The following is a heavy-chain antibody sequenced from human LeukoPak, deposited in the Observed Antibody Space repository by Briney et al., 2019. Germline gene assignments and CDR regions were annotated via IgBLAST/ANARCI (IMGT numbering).Heavy chain of an antibody. Sequence: ETLSLTCTVSGGSVSSGSYYWSWVRQAPGKGLEWVSGLSGSGSSAYYADSVKGRFTISRDNSKNTLYLQMNSLRPEDTAVYYCAKGLTNLGDDWGQGTLVTVSS. CDR1: GGSVSSGSYY. CDR3: AKGLTNLGDD. V-gene: IGHV3-23*01. CDR2: LSGSGSSA. J-gene: IGHJ4*02. D-gene: IGHD3-9*01.